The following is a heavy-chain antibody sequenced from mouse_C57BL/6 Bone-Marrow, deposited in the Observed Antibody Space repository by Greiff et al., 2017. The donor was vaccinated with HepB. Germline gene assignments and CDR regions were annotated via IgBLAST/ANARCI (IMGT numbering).Heavy chain of an antibody. CDR3: ARQTPGGDYDAGGAY. CDR1: GFTFSDYY. D-gene: IGHD2-4*01. Sequence: EVMLVESGGGLVQPGGSLKLSCAASGFTFSDYYMYWVRQTPEKRLEWVAYISNGGGSTYYPDTVKGRFTISRDNAKNTLYLQMSRLKSEDTAMYYCARQTPGGDYDAGGAYWGQGTLVTVSA. CDR2: ISNGGGST. V-gene: IGHV5-12*01. J-gene: IGHJ3*01.